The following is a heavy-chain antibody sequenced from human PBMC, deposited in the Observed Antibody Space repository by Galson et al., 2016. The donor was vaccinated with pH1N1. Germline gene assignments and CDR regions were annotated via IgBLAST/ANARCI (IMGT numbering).Heavy chain of an antibody. J-gene: IGHJ5*02. V-gene: IGHV4-4*02. CDR3: AREGGVYYGSGRHENRFDP. D-gene: IGHD3-10*01. CDR2: IYHSGST. Sequence: ETLSLTCAVSGGSISSSNWWSWVRQPPGTGLEWIGEIYHSGSTSYNPSLKSRVTISLDKSKNQFSLKLSSVTAADTAVYYCAREGGVYYGSGRHENRFDPWGQGTLVTVSS. CDR1: GGSISSSNW.